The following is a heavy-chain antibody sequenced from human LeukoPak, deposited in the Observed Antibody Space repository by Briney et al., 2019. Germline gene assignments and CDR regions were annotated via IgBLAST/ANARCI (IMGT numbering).Heavy chain of an antibody. J-gene: IGHJ4*02. V-gene: IGHV3-23*01. CDR2: ISGSGDNT. Sequence: GGALRLSCAASGFTFSSHAMTWVRQAPGKGLEWVSWISGSGDNTDYADSVKGRFTISRDNSRNTVYLQMNSLRAEDTAVYYCTSFPRADTRDIVFDFWGQGALVTVSS. CDR3: TSFPRADTRDIVFDF. D-gene: IGHD2-15*01. CDR1: GFTFSSHA.